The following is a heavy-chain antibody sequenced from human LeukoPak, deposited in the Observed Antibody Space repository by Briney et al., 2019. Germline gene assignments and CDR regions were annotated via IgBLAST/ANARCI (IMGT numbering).Heavy chain of an antibody. D-gene: IGHD6-13*01. CDR3: ARGSSSWYSPDFDY. CDR2: ISSSSSTI. CDR1: GFTFSSYS. V-gene: IGHV3-48*01. Sequence: GSLRLSCAASGFTFSSYSMNWIRQAPGKGLEWVSYISSSSSTIYYADSVKGRFTISRDNAKNSLYLQMNSLRAEDTAVYYCARGSSSWYSPDFDYWGQGTLVTVSS. J-gene: IGHJ4*02.